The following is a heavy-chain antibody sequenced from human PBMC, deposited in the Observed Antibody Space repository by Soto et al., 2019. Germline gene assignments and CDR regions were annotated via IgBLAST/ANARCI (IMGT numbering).Heavy chain of an antibody. CDR3: ARALFGGDYYYMDV. D-gene: IGHD2-15*01. Sequence: QVQLVQSGTEVKKPGASVKVSCKASGYRFTSYGFSWVRQAPGQGLEWLGWISGYNGNTNYAQKVQGRVTMTTDRSTRTAYMELRSLRSDDTAVYYCARALFGGDYYYMDVWGKGTTVTVSS. CDR2: ISGYNGNT. V-gene: IGHV1-18*01. CDR1: GYRFTSYG. J-gene: IGHJ6*03.